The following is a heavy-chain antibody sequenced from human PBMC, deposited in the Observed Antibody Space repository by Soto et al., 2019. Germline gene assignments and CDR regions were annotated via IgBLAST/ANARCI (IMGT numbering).Heavy chain of an antibody. Sequence: GGSLRLSCAASGFTFSSYSMNWVRQAPGKGLEWVSYISSSGSTIYYADSVKGRFTISRDNAKNSLYLQMNSLRAEDTAVYYCARGSGRGRLVGAFDIWGQGTMVTVSS. J-gene: IGHJ3*02. CDR3: ARGSGRGRLVGAFDI. CDR2: ISSSGSTI. CDR1: GFTFSSYS. D-gene: IGHD6-25*01. V-gene: IGHV3-48*04.